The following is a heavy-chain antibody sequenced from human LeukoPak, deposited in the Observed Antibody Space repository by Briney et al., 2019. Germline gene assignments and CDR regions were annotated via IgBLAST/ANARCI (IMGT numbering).Heavy chain of an antibody. CDR2: ISSSANTI. J-gene: IGHJ4*02. CDR1: GFTFISFW. D-gene: IGHD4/OR15-4a*01. V-gene: IGHV3-48*04. CDR3: ARAPNYGHSYYFDY. Sequence: LAGGSLRLSCATSGFTFISFWMSWVRQAPGKGLEWVSYISSSANTIYYAGSVKGRFTISRDNAKNSLFLQMNSLRAEDTAVYFCARAPNYGHSYYFDYWGQGTLATVSS.